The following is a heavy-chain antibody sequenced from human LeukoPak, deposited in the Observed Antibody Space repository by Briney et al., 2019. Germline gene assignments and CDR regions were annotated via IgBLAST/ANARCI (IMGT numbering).Heavy chain of an antibody. Sequence: PGGSLRLSCAASGFTFSSYGMHWVRQAPGKGLEWVAVISYDGSNKYYADSVKGRFTISRDNSKNTLYLQMNSLRAEDTAVYYCARDVSEVYYYYYYGMDVWGQGTTVTVSS. D-gene: IGHD3-3*02. CDR1: GFTFSSYG. CDR2: ISYDGSNK. V-gene: IGHV3-30*03. J-gene: IGHJ6*02. CDR3: ARDVSEVYYYYYYGMDV.